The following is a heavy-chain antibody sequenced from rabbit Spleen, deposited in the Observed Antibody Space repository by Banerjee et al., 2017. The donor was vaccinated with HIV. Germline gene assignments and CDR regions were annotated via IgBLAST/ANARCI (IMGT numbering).Heavy chain of an antibody. CDR1: GFSLSNNYV. Sequence: QSLQESGGGLFQPGGSLALTCKASGFSLSNNYVMCWVRQAPGKGPEWIACIYTGGSGGTYYASWAKGRFTISKTSSTTVTLQMTSLTAADTATYFCARRNIGNYGNYAGAYNLWGPGTLVTVS. D-gene: IGHD4-2*01. J-gene: IGHJ4*01. V-gene: IGHV1S40*01. CDR3: ARRNIGNYGNYAGAYNL. CDR2: IYTGGSGGT.